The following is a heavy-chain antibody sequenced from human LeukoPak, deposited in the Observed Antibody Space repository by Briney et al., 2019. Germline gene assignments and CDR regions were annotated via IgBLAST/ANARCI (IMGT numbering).Heavy chain of an antibody. CDR1: GYSFTSYW. D-gene: IGHD5-24*01. CDR2: IYPGDSDT. J-gene: IGHJ3*02. CDR3: ARCGNGYNWEDAFDI. V-gene: IGHV5-51*01. Sequence: GESLKTPCKGSGYSFTSYWIGWVRQMPGKGLEWMGIIYPGDSDTRYSPSFQGQVTISADKSISTAYLQWSSLKASDTAMYYCARCGNGYNWEDAFDIWGQGTMVTVSS.